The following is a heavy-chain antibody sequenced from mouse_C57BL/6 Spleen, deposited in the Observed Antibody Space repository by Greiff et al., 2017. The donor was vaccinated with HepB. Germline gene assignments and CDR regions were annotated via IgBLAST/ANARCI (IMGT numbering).Heavy chain of an antibody. CDR3: ARDPLYYGSSYAMDY. CDR2: IYIGNGYT. Sequence: VQLQQAGAELVRPGSSVKMSCKTSGYTFTSYGINWVKQRPGQGLEWIGYIYIGNGYTEYNEKFKGKATLTSDTSSSTAYMQLSSLTSEDSAIYFCARDPLYYGSSYAMDYWGQGTSVTVSS. J-gene: IGHJ4*01. D-gene: IGHD1-1*01. CDR1: GYTFTSYG. V-gene: IGHV1-58*01.